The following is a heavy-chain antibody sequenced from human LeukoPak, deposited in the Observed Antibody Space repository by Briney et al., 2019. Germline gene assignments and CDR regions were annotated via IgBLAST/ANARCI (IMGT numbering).Heavy chain of an antibody. CDR2: IYSGGST. Sequence: HPGGSLRLSCAASGFTVSSNYMSWVHQAPGKGLEWVSVIYSGGSTYYADSVKGRFTISRDNSKNTLYLQINSLRAEDTAVYYCARARSYYYGSGSYYNRRGPYYFDYWGQGTLVTVSS. CDR3: ARARSYYYGSGSYYNRRGPYYFDY. CDR1: GFTVSSNY. V-gene: IGHV3-66*01. J-gene: IGHJ4*02. D-gene: IGHD3-10*01.